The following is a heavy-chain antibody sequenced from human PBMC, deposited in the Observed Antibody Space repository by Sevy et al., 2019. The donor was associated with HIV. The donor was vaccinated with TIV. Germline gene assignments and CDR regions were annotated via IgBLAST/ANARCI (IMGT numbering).Heavy chain of an antibody. CDR3: VREQYYGSGKYYTAPLKY. CDR2: IWYDGTQQ. J-gene: IGHJ4*02. V-gene: IGHV3-33*01. CDR1: GFTCTDYI. Sequence: GGSLRLSCAASGFTCTDYILHWVRQAPGKGLEWVAVIWYDGTQQYYTNSVKGRFTISRDTTEMTLFLQMNRFRTQYTAVYFYVREQYYGSGKYYTAPLKYWGQGTLVTVSS. D-gene: IGHD3-10*01.